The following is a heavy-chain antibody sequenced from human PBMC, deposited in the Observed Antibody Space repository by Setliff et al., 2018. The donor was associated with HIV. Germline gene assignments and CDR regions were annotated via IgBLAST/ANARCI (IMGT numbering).Heavy chain of an antibody. V-gene: IGHV4-31*01. Sequence: KPSETLSLTCTVSGGSISSGVFYWTWLRQLPGKGLEWIGYIHYSGNTYYKPSLKSPLSMSVDTSKNQFSLNLTSVTAADTAVYYCARASAERSSVRGLAIAFDIWGQGTMVTVSS. CDR1: GGSISSGVFY. J-gene: IGHJ3*02. CDR3: ARASAERSSVRGLAIAFDI. D-gene: IGHD3-10*01. CDR2: IHYSGNT.